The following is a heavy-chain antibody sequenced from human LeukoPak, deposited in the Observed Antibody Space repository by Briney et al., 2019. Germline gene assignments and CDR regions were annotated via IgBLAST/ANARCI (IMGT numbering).Heavy chain of an antibody. CDR2: ISGSGGST. CDR1: GVTFSSYA. D-gene: IGHD3-10*01. Sequence: GGSLRLSCAASGVTFSSYAMSWVRQAPGKGLEWVSAISGSGGSTYYADSVKGRFTISRDNSKNTLYLQMNSLRAEDTAVYYCAKDPDYYYGSGSPNWFDPWGQGTLVTVSS. J-gene: IGHJ5*02. V-gene: IGHV3-23*01. CDR3: AKDPDYYYGSGSPNWFDP.